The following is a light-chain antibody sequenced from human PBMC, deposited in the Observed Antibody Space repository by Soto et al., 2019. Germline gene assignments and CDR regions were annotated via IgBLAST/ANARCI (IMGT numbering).Light chain of an antibody. CDR1: SSDVGGYNR. V-gene: IGLV2-18*02. Sequence: QSVLTQPPSVSGSPGQSVAIPCTGTSSDVGGYNRVSWYQQPPGKAPKLLIYDVSNRPSGGSTRFSGSKSGNTASLTISGLQAEDEADYYCTSYASSSAYVFGPGTKVTVL. J-gene: IGLJ1*01. CDR2: DVS. CDR3: TSYASSSAYV.